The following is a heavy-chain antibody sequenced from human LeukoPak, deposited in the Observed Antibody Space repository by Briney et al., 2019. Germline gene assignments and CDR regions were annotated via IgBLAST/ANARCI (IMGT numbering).Heavy chain of an antibody. CDR1: GFTFDDYA. J-gene: IGHJ4*02. CDR2: ISGSGGST. V-gene: IGHV3-23*01. CDR3: AKGPGFGEWGY. Sequence: GGSLRLSCAASGFTFDDYAMHWVRQAPGKGLEWVSAISGSGGSTYYADSVKGRFTISRDNSKNTLYLQMNSLRAEDTAVYYCAKGPGFGEWGYWGQGTLVTVSS. D-gene: IGHD3-10*01.